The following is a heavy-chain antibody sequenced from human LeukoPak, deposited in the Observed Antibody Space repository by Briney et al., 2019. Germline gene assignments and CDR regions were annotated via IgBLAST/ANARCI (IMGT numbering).Heavy chain of an antibody. CDR2: ISAYNGNT. Sequence: ASVKVSCKTSGYTFTNYGISWVRQAPGQGLEWMGRISAYNGNTNYAQKLQGRVTMTKDTSTSTAYMELRSLRSDDTAVYYCASVGPVQQLVSFDYWGQGTLVTVSS. J-gene: IGHJ4*02. CDR1: GYTFTNYG. CDR3: ASVGPVQQLVSFDY. D-gene: IGHD6-13*01. V-gene: IGHV1-18*01.